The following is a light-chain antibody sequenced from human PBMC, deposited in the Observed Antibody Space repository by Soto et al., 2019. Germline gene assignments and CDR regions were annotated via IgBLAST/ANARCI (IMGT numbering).Light chain of an antibody. CDR3: SSYTSSGALYV. CDR2: DVS. J-gene: IGLJ1*01. Sequence: QSVLTQPASVSGSPGQSITISCTGTTSDLGDYNYVSWYQQHPGKAPKLMIYDVSNRPSGVSNRFSGAKSGTTASLPISGLQAEDEADYNCSSYTSSGALYVFGTGTKVTVL. CDR1: TSDLGDYNY. V-gene: IGLV2-14*03.